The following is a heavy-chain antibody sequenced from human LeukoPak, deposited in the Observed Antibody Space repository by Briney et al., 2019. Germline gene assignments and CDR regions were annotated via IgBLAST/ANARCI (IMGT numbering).Heavy chain of an antibody. Sequence: GGSLRLSCAASGFTFSNARMNWVRQAPGKGLEWVANIKQDGSDKKYVDSVKGRFTISRDNAKNSLYLQMDSLRDEDTAVYYCARGGGDYWGQGTLVTVTS. J-gene: IGHJ4*02. V-gene: IGHV3-7*01. CDR1: GFTFSNAR. CDR3: ARGGGDY. CDR2: IKQDGSDK. D-gene: IGHD1-26*01.